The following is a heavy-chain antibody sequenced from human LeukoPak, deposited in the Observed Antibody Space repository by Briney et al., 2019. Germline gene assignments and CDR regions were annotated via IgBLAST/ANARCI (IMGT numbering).Heavy chain of an antibody. D-gene: IGHD6-13*01. Sequence: PSETLSLTCTVSGGSISSSSYYWGWIRQPPGKGLEWIGSIYYSGSTYYNPSLKSRVTISVDTSKNQFSLKLSSVTAADTAVYYCARGSYSSSNELFDYWGQGTLVTVSS. V-gene: IGHV4-39*07. J-gene: IGHJ4*02. CDR1: GGSISSSSYY. CDR3: ARGSYSSSNELFDY. CDR2: IYYSGST.